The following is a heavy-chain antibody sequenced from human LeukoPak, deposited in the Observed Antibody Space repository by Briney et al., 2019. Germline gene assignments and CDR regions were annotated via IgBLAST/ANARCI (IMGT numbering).Heavy chain of an antibody. V-gene: IGHV4-61*05. Sequence: SSETLSLTCTVSGGSISSSSYYWGWIRQPPGKGLEWIGYIYYSGSTNYNPSLKSRVTISVDTSKNQFSLKLSSVTAADTAVYYCASRTRRDAFDIWGQGTMVTVSS. D-gene: IGHD2-2*01. CDR3: ASRTRRDAFDI. CDR1: GGSISSSSYY. CDR2: IYYSGST. J-gene: IGHJ3*02.